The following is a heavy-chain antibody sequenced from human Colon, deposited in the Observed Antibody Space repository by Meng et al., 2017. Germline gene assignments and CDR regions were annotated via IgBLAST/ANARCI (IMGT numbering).Heavy chain of an antibody. V-gene: IGHV5-51*01. J-gene: IGHJ4*02. D-gene: IGHD4/OR15-4a*01. CDR2: IFPADSDT. CDR3: TRLRDYGDDRAFAY. CDR1: GYRFSSYW. Sequence: GESLKISCKGSGYRFSSYWIGWVRQMPGKGPEWMGNIFPADSDTRYSPSFQGQVTISVDKSISTAYLQWSSLEASDSAIYYCTRLRDYGDDRAFAYWGPGTLVTVSS.